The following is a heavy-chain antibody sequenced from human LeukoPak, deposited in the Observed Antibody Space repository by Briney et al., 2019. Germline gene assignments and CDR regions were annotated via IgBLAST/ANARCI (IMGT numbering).Heavy chain of an antibody. J-gene: IGHJ4*02. CDR1: GYTFTSYG. V-gene: IGHV1-18*01. D-gene: IGHD5-12*01. Sequence: ASVRVSCKASGYTFTSYGISWVRQAPGQGLEWMGWISAYNGNTNYAQKLQGRVTMTTDTSTSTAYMELRSLRSDGTAVYYCARDGYSGYDYIYFDYWGQGTLVTVSS. CDR3: ARDGYSGYDYIYFDY. CDR2: ISAYNGNT.